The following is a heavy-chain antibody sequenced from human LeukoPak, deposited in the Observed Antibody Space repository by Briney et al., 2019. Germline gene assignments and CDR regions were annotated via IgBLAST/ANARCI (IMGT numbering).Heavy chain of an antibody. CDR2: ISYDGSNK. CDR1: GFTFSSYA. V-gene: IGHV3-30-3*01. J-gene: IGHJ5*02. CDR3: ARGPQAYDFWSGYH. D-gene: IGHD3-3*01. Sequence: GGSPRLSCAASGFTFSSYAMHWVRQAPGKGLEWVAVISYDGSNKYYADSVEGRFTISRDSSKNTLYLQMNSLRAEDTAVYYCARGPQAYDFWSGYHWGQGTLVTVSS.